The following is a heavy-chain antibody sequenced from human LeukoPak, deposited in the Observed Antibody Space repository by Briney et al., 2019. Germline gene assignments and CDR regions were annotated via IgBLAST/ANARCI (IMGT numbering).Heavy chain of an antibody. CDR1: GYSISSGYY. J-gene: IGHJ5*02. V-gene: IGHV4-38-2*02. CDR2: IYHSGNT. Sequence: SETLSLTCTVSGYSISSGYYWGWIRQPPGKGLEWIGNIYHSGNTYYNPSLKSRVTISVDTSKNQFSLKLSSVTAADTAVYYCARSIAVGYNWFDPWGQGTLVTVSS. CDR3: ARSIAVGYNWFDP. D-gene: IGHD6-19*01.